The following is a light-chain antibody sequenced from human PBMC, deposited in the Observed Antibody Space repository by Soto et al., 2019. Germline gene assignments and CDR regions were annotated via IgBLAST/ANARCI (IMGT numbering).Light chain of an antibody. CDR2: DVS. CDR3: CSYAGNKTVV. V-gene: IGLV2-11*01. J-gene: IGLJ3*02. CDR1: SSDVGGYIY. Sequence: QSALTQPRSASGSPGQSVTISCTGTSSDVGGYIYVSWYQQYPAKAPKVMIYDVSRRPSGVPDRFSGSKSDNTASLTISGLQAEDEAVYYCCSYAGNKTVVFGGGTKLTVL.